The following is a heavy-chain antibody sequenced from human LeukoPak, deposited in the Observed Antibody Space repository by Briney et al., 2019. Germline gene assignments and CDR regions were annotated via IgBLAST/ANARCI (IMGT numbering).Heavy chain of an antibody. CDR3: ARAPVGGAVAGVDY. J-gene: IGHJ4*02. V-gene: IGHV3-30-3*01. D-gene: IGHD6-19*01. Sequence: GGSLRLSCAASGFTFNDYAMHWVRQAPGNGLEWVAVVTHDGNKKHYADSVTGRFSVPSGNPMNKVTLQMNSLRDQGTTVYYFARAPVGGAVAGVDYWGQGTLVTVSS. CDR1: GFTFNDYA. CDR2: VTHDGNKK.